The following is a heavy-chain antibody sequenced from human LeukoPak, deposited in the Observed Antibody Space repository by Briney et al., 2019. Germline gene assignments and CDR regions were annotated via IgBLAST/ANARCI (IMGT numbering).Heavy chain of an antibody. CDR3: ASLYYDYVWGSYRYSDY. Sequence: GGSLRLSCAASGFTFSSYSMNWVRQAPGKGLEWVSSISSSSYIYYADSVKGRFTISRDNAKNSLYLQMNSLRAEDTAVYYCASLYYDYVWGSYRYSDYWGQGTLVTVSS. CDR2: ISSSSYI. D-gene: IGHD3-16*02. J-gene: IGHJ4*02. V-gene: IGHV3-21*01. CDR1: GFTFSSYS.